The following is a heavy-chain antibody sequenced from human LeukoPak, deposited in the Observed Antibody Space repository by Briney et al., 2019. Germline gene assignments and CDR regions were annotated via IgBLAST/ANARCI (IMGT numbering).Heavy chain of an antibody. CDR2: INPNSGGT. V-gene: IGHV1-2*02. J-gene: IGHJ4*02. D-gene: IGHD3-10*01. CDR3: ARIPPIWFGELLPDDY. CDR1: GYTFTGYY. Sequence: ASVKVSCKASGYTFTGYYMHWVRQAPGQGLEWMGWINPNSGGTNYAQKFQGRVTMTRDTSISTAYMELSRLRSDDTAVYYCARIPPIWFGELLPDDYWGQGTLVTVSS.